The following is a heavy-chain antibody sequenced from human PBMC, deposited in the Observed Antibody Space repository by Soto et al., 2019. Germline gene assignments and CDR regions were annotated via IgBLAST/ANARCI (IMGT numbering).Heavy chain of an antibody. CDR2: IYWDDDK. CDR3: AQILITMVREVIITRSFDY. D-gene: IGHD3-10*01. J-gene: IGHJ4*02. Sequence: QITLKESGPTLVKPTQTLTLTCTFSGFSLSTSGVGVGWIRHPPGKALEWLALIYWDDDKRYSPSLKSRLTINKDTSKNLVVLTMINMDPVDTATYYCAQILITMVREVIITRSFDYLGQGTLDTVSS. CDR1: GFSLSTSGVG. V-gene: IGHV2-5*02.